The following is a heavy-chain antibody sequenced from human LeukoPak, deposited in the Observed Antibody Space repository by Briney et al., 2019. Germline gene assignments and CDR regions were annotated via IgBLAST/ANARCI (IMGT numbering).Heavy chain of an antibody. CDR3: ARERGDYVSGAFDI. J-gene: IGHJ3*02. Sequence: PGGSLRLSCAASGLTFSNQWMSWVRQAPGKGLEWVANIDQEGSAKNYVDSVKGRFTISRDNPKNSLYLQMNSLRAEDTAVYYCARERGDYVSGAFDIWGQGTMVTVSS. CDR2: IDQEGSAK. D-gene: IGHD4-17*01. V-gene: IGHV3-7*01. CDR1: GLTFSNQW.